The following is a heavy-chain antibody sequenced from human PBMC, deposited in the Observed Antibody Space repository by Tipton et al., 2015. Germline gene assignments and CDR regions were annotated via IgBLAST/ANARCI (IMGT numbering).Heavy chain of an antibody. D-gene: IGHD1-26*01. Sequence: SLRLSCAASGFTFSGYGMHWVRQAPGKGLEWVAVIRHDGRNKFYADSVKGRFTISRDNSKNTLYLQMNSLRAEDTAVYHCARDPYRGTYGYFDYWGQGTLVTVSS. CDR3: ARDPYRGTYGYFDY. J-gene: IGHJ4*02. CDR1: GFTFSGYG. V-gene: IGHV3-33*08. CDR2: IRHDGRNK.